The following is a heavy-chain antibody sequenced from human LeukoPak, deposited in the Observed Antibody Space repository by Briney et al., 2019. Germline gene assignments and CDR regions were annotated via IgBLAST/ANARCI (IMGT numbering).Heavy chain of an antibody. J-gene: IGHJ4*02. CDR1: GFTFSSYG. V-gene: IGHV3-33*01. Sequence: GGSLRLSCEASGFTFSSYGMHWVRQAPGKGLEWVAVIWYDGSNKYYADSVKGRFTISRDNSKNTLYLQMNSLRAEDTAVYYCARTSYLYSSGWYASEYFDYWGQGTLVTVSS. CDR2: IWYDGSNK. D-gene: IGHD6-19*01. CDR3: ARTSYLYSSGWYASEYFDY.